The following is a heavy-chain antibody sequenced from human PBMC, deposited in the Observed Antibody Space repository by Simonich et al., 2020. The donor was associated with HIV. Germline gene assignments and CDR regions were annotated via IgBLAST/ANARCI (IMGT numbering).Heavy chain of an antibody. CDR2: INQFGST. CDR1: GGSFSGYY. J-gene: IGHJ6*03. CDR3: ARGIPRNYYYFYYMDV. V-gene: IGHV4-34*01. D-gene: IGHD1-1*01. Sequence: QVRLQQWGAGLLKPSETLSLTCAVYGGSFSGYYWSWIRQSPGKGLEWIGEINQFGSTTYNPSLKVRVTISVDTSKSQFSLKLSSVTAADTAVYSGARGIPRNYYYFYYMDVWGKGTTVIVSS.